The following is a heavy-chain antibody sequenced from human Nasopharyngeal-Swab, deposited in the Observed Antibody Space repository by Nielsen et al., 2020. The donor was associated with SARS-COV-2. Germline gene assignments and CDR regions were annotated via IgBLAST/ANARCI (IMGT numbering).Heavy chain of an antibody. J-gene: IGHJ6*02. Sequence: LSLTCAGSGFTFNNYWMTWVRQAPGKGLEWVATIKQDGSEKYYVDSVRGRFSISRDNAKNSLYLHMNSLRADDTAVYYCARDSGSSSYYYYGMDVWGQGTTVTVS. D-gene: IGHD6-6*01. CDR3: ARDSGSSSYYYYGMDV. CDR1: GFTFNNYW. CDR2: IKQDGSEK. V-gene: IGHV3-7*01.